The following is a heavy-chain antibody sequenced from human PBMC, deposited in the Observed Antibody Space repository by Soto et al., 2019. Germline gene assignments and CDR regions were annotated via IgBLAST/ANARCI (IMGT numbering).Heavy chain of an antibody. J-gene: IGHJ6*02. CDR1: GGSVNSGSYY. D-gene: IGHD2-21*02. CDR3: ARGGGDDFLTYYYYYYGMDV. V-gene: IGHV4-61*01. CDR2: IYYSGSS. Sequence: PSETLSLTCTVSGGSVNSGSYYWNWIRQTPGKGLEWIGYIYYSGSSNYNPSLKSRVTISIDTSKNQFSLKLRSVTAADTAVYYCARGGGDDFLTYYYYYYGMDVWGQGTTVTVS.